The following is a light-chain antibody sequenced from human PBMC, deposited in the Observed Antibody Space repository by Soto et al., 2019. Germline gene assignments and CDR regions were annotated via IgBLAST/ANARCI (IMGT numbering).Light chain of an antibody. CDR1: SGHSTYA. J-gene: IGLJ2*01. Sequence: QLVLTQSPSASASLGASVNLTCTLTSGHSTYAIAWHQQRPGKGPRYLMKVNNDGSHNKGDGIPDRFSGSSSGAERYLTISSLQSDDEADYTCQTWGSGILVFGGGTKLTVL. CDR2: VNNDGSH. CDR3: QTWGSGILV. V-gene: IGLV4-69*01.